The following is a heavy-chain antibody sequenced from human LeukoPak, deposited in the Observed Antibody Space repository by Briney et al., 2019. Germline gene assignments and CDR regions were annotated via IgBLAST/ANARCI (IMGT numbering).Heavy chain of an antibody. V-gene: IGHV4-61*08. CDR1: GGSISSGGYY. CDR3: ARSEMATTPVGSFDY. Sequence: PSETLSLTCTVSGGSISSGGYYWSWIRQPPGKGLEWIGYIYYSGSTNYNPSLKSRVTISVDTSKNQFSLKLSSVTAADTAVYYCARSEMATTPVGSFDYWGQGTLVTVSS. J-gene: IGHJ4*02. D-gene: IGHD5-24*01. CDR2: IYYSGST.